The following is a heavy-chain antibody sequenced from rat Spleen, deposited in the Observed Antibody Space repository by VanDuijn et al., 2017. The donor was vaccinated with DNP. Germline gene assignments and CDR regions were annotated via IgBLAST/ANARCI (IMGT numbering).Heavy chain of an antibody. CDR2: ISFEGSST. CDR1: GFTFSDYH. D-gene: IGHD1-4*01. J-gene: IGHJ2*01. V-gene: IGHV5-22*01. Sequence: EVQLVESGGGLVQPGRSLKLSCAASGFTFSDYHMAWVRQAPKKGLEWVASISFEGSSTYYGDSVKGRFTISRDKAESTLYLQMNSLRSEDTATYYCTRSSPGIRGYYFDYWGQGVMVAVSS. CDR3: TRSSPGIRGYYFDY.